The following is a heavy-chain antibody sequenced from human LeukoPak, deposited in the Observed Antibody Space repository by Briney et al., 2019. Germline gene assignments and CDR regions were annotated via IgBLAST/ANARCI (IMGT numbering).Heavy chain of an antibody. D-gene: IGHD3-22*01. CDR2: ISAYNGNT. V-gene: IGHV1-18*01. Sequence: GASVKVSCKASGYTFTSYGISWVRQAPGQGLEWMGWISAYNGNTNYAQKLQGRVNMTTDTSTSTAYMELRSLRSDDTAVYYCASYGIVVAWGAFDIWGQGTMVTVSS. CDR1: GYTFTSYG. J-gene: IGHJ3*02. CDR3: ASYGIVVAWGAFDI.